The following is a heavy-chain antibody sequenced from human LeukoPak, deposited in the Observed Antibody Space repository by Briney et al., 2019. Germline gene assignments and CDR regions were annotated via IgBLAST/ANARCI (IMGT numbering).Heavy chain of an antibody. CDR1: GFTFSSYA. CDR3: ARGADGVSSNSRGWFDP. CDR2: ISYDGSYK. D-gene: IGHD2-15*01. Sequence: GGSLRLSCAASGFTFSSYAKHWVRQAPGKGLEWVAVISYDGSYKYYADSVRGRFTISRDNAKNSLYLQMNSLRAEDTAVYSCARGADGVSSNSRGWFDPWGQGTLVTVSS. J-gene: IGHJ5*02. V-gene: IGHV3-30*03.